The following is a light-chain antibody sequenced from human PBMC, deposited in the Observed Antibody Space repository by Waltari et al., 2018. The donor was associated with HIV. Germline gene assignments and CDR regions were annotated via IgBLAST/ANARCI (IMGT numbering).Light chain of an antibody. V-gene: IGLV3-1*01. Sequence: SYELTQPPSVSVSPGQTVSITCSGEKMGNKYTSWYQQKPGQSPVLVIYQDTKRPSGIPGRFSGSNAGNTATLSISGTQAMDEADFYCQAWDGSTAHVVFGGGTKLTVL. CDR3: QAWDGSTAHVV. J-gene: IGLJ2*01. CDR1: KMGNKY. CDR2: QDT.